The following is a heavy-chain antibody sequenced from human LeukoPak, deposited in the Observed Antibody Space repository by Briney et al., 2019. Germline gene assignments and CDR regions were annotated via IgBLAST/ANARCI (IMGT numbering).Heavy chain of an antibody. CDR3: ARRRLQFPLDY. CDR1: GGSFSGYY. Sequence: SETLSLTCAVYGGSFSGYYWSWIRQPPGKGLEWIGEINHSGSTNYNPSLKSRVTISVDTSKNQFSLKLSSVTAADTAVYYCARRRLQFPLDYWGQGTLVTVSS. J-gene: IGHJ4*02. D-gene: IGHD5-24*01. CDR2: INHSGST. V-gene: IGHV4-34*01.